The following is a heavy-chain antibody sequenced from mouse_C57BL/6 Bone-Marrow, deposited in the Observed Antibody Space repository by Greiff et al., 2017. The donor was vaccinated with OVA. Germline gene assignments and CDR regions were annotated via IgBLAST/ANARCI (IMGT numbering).Heavy chain of an antibody. CDR1: GFTFSDFY. CDR2: SRNKANDDTT. V-gene: IGHV7-1*01. CDR3: ASDPYWYAMDY. J-gene: IGHJ4*01. Sequence: EVMLVEPGGGLVQSGRSLRLSCATSGFTFSDFYMEWVRQAPGKGLEWIAASRNKANDDTTEYSASVKGRFIVSRDTSKSILYLQMNALRAEDTAIYYCASDPYWYAMDYWGQGTSVTVSS. D-gene: IGHD4-1*01.